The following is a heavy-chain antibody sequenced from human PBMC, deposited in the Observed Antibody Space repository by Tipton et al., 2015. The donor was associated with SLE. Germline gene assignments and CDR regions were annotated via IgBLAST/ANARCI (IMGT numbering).Heavy chain of an antibody. V-gene: IGHV4-38-2*02. CDR3: ARGEFGSGWYV. J-gene: IGHJ4*02. CDR1: GYSITSGYY. D-gene: IGHD6-13*01. Sequence: GLVKPSETLSLTCRVSGYSITSGYYWGWIRQPPGKGLEWIGSFYHGGNTHYSSSLKSRVTISVDTSENQFSLKLTSLTASDTAVYYCARGEFGSGWYVWGQGMLVTVSS. CDR2: FYHGGNT.